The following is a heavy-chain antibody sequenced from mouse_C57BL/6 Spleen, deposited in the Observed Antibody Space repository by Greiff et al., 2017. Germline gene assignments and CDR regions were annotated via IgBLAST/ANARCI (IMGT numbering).Heavy chain of an antibody. D-gene: IGHD3-1*01. Sequence: EVQGVESGGGLVKPGGSLKLSCAASGFTFSDYGMHWVRQAPEKGLAWVAYISSGSSTIYYADTVKGRFTISRDNAKNTLFLQMTSLRSEDAAMYYCARGGLALDYWGQGTTLTVSS. J-gene: IGHJ2*01. V-gene: IGHV5-17*01. CDR1: GFTFSDYG. CDR2: ISSGSSTI. CDR3: ARGGLALDY.